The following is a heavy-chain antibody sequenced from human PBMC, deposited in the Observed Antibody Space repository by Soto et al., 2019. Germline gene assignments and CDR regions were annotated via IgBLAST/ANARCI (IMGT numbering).Heavy chain of an antibody. CDR1: GGSVSSGSYY. J-gene: IGHJ4*02. CDR3: ARGVVAATLCDY. CDR2: IYYSGST. D-gene: IGHD2-15*01. V-gene: IGHV4-61*01. Sequence: QVQLQESGPGLVKPSETLSLTCTVSGGSVSSGSYYWSWIRQPPGKGLEWIGYIYYSGSTNYNPSLKSRVNISVDTSKNQFSLKLSSVTAADTAVYYCARGVVAATLCDYWGQGTLVTVSS.